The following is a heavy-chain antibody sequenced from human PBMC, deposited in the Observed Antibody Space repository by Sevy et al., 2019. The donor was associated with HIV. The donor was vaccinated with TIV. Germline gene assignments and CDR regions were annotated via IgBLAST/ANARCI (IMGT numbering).Heavy chain of an antibody. V-gene: IGHV4-61*02. D-gene: IGHD6-13*01. CDR3: ARDFVGQQLARLGAFDI. CDR1: GGSISSGSYY. J-gene: IGHJ3*02. Sequence: SETLSLTCTVSGGSISSGSYYWSWIRQPAGKGLELIGRIYTSGSTNYNPSLKSRVTMSVDTSKNQFSLKLSSVTAADTAVYYCARDFVGQQLARLGAFDIWGQGTMVTVSS. CDR2: IYTSGST.